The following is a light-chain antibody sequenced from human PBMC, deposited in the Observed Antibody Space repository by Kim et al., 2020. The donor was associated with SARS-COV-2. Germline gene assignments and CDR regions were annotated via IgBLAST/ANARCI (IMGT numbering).Light chain of an antibody. Sequence: DIVMTQSPDSLAVSLGERATINCKSSQSVLYSSNNKDYLAWYQHKPGQPPRLLIYWASIRESGVPDRFSGSGSGTDFTLTISSLQAEDVAVYYCQQYYTIPYTFGQGTKLEI. CDR1: QSVLYSSNNKDY. V-gene: IGKV4-1*01. CDR3: QQYYTIPYT. CDR2: WAS. J-gene: IGKJ2*01.